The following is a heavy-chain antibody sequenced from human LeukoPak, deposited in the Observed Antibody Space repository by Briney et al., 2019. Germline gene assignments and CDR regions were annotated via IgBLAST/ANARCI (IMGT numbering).Heavy chain of an antibody. CDR2: ISWNSGSI. CDR3: AKAQNDNWFDP. D-gene: IGHD1-1*01. Sequence: GRSLRLSCAASGFTFDDYAMHWVPQAPGKGLEWVSGISWNSGSIGYADSVKGRFTISRDNAKNSLYLQMNSLRAEDTALYYCAKAQNDNWFDPWGQGTLVTVSS. V-gene: IGHV3-9*01. CDR1: GFTFDDYA. J-gene: IGHJ5*02.